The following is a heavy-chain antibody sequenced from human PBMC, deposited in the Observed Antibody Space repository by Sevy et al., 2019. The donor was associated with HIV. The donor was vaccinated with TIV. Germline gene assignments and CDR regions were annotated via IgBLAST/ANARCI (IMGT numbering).Heavy chain of an antibody. CDR2: VDNDRSGT. D-gene: IGHD2-8*01. J-gene: IGHJ4*02. V-gene: IGHV3-74*01. Sequence: GGSLRLSCAASGFTFTNYWMHWVRQAPWKGLVWVSRVDNDRSGTNYADSVKGRFTISRDNAKNTVYLQMNSLRAEDTAVYYCTRDMYGIDYWGQGTLVTVSS. CDR3: TRDMYGIDY. CDR1: GFTFTNYW.